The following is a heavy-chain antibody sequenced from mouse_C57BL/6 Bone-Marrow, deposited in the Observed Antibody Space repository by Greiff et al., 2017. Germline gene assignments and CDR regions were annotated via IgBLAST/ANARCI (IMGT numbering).Heavy chain of an antibody. Sequence: QVQLQQPGAELVKPGASVKLSCKASGYTFTSYWMHWVKQRPGQGLEWIGMIHPTSGSTNYNEKFKSKATLTVDKSSSTAYMQLSSLTSEDSAVYYCALYGNPSGFAYWGQGTLVTVSA. CDR1: GYTFTSYW. D-gene: IGHD2-1*01. CDR3: ALYGNPSGFAY. CDR2: IHPTSGST. J-gene: IGHJ3*01. V-gene: IGHV1-64*01.